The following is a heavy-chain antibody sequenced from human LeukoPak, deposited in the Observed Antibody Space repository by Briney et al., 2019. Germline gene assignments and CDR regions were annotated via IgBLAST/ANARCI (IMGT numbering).Heavy chain of an antibody. J-gene: IGHJ3*02. CDR2: IYYSGST. CDR3: ARQRYYYDSSGYYYPDAFDI. CDR1: GGSISGYY. V-gene: IGHV4-59*08. D-gene: IGHD3-22*01. Sequence: SETLSLTCTVSGGSISGYYWSWIRQPPGKGLEWIGYIYYSGSTNYNPSLKSRVTISVDASKNQFSLKLSSVTAADTAVYYCARQRYYYDSSGYYYPDAFDIWGQGTMVTVSS.